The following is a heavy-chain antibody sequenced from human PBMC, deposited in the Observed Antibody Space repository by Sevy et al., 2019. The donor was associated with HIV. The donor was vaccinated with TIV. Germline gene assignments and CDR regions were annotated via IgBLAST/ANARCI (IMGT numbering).Heavy chain of an antibody. J-gene: IGHJ6*02. Sequence: CLRLSCIGSGFSFSYYGIHWVRQSPGKGLDWVALISHDGINEYYADSVKGRFTISRDNSKNTVYLEMNSLRNEDTAIYFCANAYCGSYSHSYLYALDVWGQGTTVTVSS. V-gene: IGHV3-30*18. D-gene: IGHD1-26*01. CDR1: GFSFSYYG. CDR2: ISHDGINE. CDR3: ANAYCGSYSHSYLYALDV.